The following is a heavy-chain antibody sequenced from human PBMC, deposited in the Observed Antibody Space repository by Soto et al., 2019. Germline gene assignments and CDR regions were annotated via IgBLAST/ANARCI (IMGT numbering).Heavy chain of an antibody. Sequence: GGSLRLSCAASGFTFSSYGMHWVRQAPGKGLEWVAVISYDGSNKYYADSVKGRFTISRDNSKNTLYLQMNSLRAEDTAVYYCAKDVVVGATTGLGDYYYYYGMDVWGQGTTVTVSS. J-gene: IGHJ6*02. CDR3: AKDVVVGATTGLGDYYYYYGMDV. CDR1: GFTFSSYG. D-gene: IGHD1-26*01. V-gene: IGHV3-30*18. CDR2: ISYDGSNK.